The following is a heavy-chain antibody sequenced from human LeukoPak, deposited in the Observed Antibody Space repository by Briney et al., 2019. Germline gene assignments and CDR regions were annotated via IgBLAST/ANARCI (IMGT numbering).Heavy chain of an antibody. CDR3: ARDQTVTTLCY. J-gene: IGHJ4*02. D-gene: IGHD4-11*01. CDR1: GFTFSSYW. Sequence: GGSLRLSCAASGFTFSSYWMSWVRQAPGKGLEWVANIRQDGSEKYYVDSVKGRFTISRDNAKNSLYLQMSSLRVDDTAVYYCARDQTVTTLCYWGQGTLVTVSS. CDR2: IRQDGSEK. V-gene: IGHV3-7*01.